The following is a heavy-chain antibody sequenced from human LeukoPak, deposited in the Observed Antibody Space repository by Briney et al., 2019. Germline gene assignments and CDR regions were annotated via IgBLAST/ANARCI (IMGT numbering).Heavy chain of an antibody. Sequence: AGGSLRLSCAASGFSFRSYAMNWVRQAPGKGLECVSVISGSGTNTYYADSVKGRLTISRDNSKNTLYLQMNSLKAEDTAAYYCARGNYDSSGYYYVDPEALDAFDIWGQGTMVTVSS. CDR3: ARGNYDSSGYYYVDPEALDAFDI. CDR2: ISGSGTNT. V-gene: IGHV3-23*01. D-gene: IGHD3-22*01. J-gene: IGHJ3*02. CDR1: GFSFRSYA.